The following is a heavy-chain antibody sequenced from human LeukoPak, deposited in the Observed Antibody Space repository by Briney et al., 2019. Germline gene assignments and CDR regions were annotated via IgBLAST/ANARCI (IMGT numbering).Heavy chain of an antibody. CDR2: INHSGST. CDR3: ARGARSMPYTGVWFDP. CDR1: GGSFSGYY. V-gene: IGHV4-34*01. D-gene: IGHD3-16*01. Sequence: PSETLSLTCAVYGGSFSGYYWSWIRQPPGKGLEWIGEINHSGSTNYNPSLKSRVTISVDTSKNQFSLKLSSVTAADTAVYYCARGARSMPYTGVWFDPWGQGTLVTVSS. J-gene: IGHJ5*02.